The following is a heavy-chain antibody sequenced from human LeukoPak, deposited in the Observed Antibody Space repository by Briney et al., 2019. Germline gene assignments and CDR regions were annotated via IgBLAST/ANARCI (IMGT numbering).Heavy chain of an antibody. V-gene: IGHV3-23*01. J-gene: IGHJ4*02. CDR2: ISGSGGSA. CDR1: GFTFSSYA. D-gene: IGHD1-26*01. Sequence: PGGSLRLSCAASGFTFSSYAMSWVRQAPGKGLEWVSAISGSGGSAYYADSVKGRFTISRDNSKNTLYLQMNSLRAEDTAVYYCAKDLREWELLTFDYWGQGTLVTVSS. CDR3: AKDLREWELLTFDY.